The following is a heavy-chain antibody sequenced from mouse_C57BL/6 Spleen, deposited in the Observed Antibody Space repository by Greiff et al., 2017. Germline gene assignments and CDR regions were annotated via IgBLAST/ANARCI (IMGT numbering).Heavy chain of an antibody. D-gene: IGHD2-4*01. CDR3: ARSDDYDVAY. CDR1: GYAFSSSW. Sequence: QVQLKQSGPELVKPGASVKISCKASGYAFSSSWMNWVKQRPGKGLEWIGRIYPGDGDTNYNGKFKGKATLTADKSSSTAYMQLSSLTSEDSAVYFCARSDDYDVAYWGQGTLVTVSA. CDR2: IYPGDGDT. V-gene: IGHV1-82*01. J-gene: IGHJ3*01.